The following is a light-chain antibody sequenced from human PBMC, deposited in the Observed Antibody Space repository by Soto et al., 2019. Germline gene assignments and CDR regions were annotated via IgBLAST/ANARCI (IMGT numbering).Light chain of an antibody. CDR1: QSVRSSY. Sequence: DIVLTQSPCSLSLSPGERATLSCRASQSVRSSYLAWYQQKPGQAPRCLIYDASSMHTGVPYRFSGSGSGTEFTLTISRLQPEDFAAYYCQQHGSSQMTFGQGTRLEVK. CDR2: DAS. CDR3: QQHGSSQMT. J-gene: IGKJ5*01. V-gene: IGKV3-20*01.